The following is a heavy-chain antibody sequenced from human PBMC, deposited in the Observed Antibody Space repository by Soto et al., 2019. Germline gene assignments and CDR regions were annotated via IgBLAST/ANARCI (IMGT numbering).Heavy chain of an antibody. J-gene: IGHJ6*02. Sequence: QVQLVQSGAEVKKPGASVKVSCKASGYTFTSYAVHWVRQAPGQRLEWMGWINAGNGNTKYSQKFQGRVTITRDTSANTSYMELRSLRSEDTAVYYCARDSGGMDVWGQGTTVTFSS. CDR3: ARDSGGMDV. V-gene: IGHV1-3*01. CDR1: GYTFTSYA. CDR2: INAGNGNT.